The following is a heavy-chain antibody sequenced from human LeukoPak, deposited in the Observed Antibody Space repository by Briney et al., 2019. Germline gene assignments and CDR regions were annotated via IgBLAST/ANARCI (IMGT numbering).Heavy chain of an antibody. D-gene: IGHD6-13*01. CDR3: ARDRGGGVSPHYGMDV. CDR1: GLTFRDYY. Sequence: GGSRRLSCAASGLTFRDYYMSWIRQAPEEGREWVSYISSRGSTMYYADSVKGRFTISRDNAKNSLYLQMNSLRAEDTAVYYCARDRGGGVSPHYGMDVWGQGTTVTVSS. V-gene: IGHV3-11*01. CDR2: ISSRGSTM. J-gene: IGHJ6*02.